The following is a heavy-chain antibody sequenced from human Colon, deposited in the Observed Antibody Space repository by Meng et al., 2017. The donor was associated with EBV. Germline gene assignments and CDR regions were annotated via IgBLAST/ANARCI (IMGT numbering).Heavy chain of an antibody. CDR2: MNPNSGDT. D-gene: IGHD3-10*01. CDR3: ARDVYGSGTYRSDP. Sequence: QVQLVQSGAEVKKPGASVRVSCKASGYTFTSYDVNWVRQATGQGLEWMGWMNPNSGDTGYAHNFQGRLTMTRSTSISTAYMELTSLRSEDTAVYYCARDVYGSGTYRSDPWGQGTLVTVSS. CDR1: GYTFTSYD. J-gene: IGHJ5*02. V-gene: IGHV1-8*01.